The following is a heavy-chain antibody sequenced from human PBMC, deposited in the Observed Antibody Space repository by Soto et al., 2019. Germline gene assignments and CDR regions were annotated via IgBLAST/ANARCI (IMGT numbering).Heavy chain of an antibody. CDR3: ARGPGDLGYLDY. J-gene: IGHJ4*02. Sequence: ASVKVSCKTSGCTFTNYDIIWVRQAPGQGLECMGWMNPYNGNTGYAQNLQGRVTMTRNTSIGKAYMELSSLRSDDTAIYYCARGPGDLGYLDYWGQGALVTVSS. CDR2: MNPYNGNT. D-gene: IGHD5-18*01. CDR1: GCTFTNYD. V-gene: IGHV1-8*01.